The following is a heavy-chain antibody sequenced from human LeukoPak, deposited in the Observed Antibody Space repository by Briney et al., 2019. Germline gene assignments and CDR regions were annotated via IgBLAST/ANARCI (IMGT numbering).Heavy chain of an antibody. CDR1: GGSISSYY. J-gene: IGHJ4*02. D-gene: IGHD3-3*01. Sequence: ETLSLTCTVSGGSISSYYWSWVRQAPGKGLEWVANIKQDGSEKYYVDSVKGRFTISRDNAKNSLYLQMNSLRAEDTAVYYCARVNVLRFLESSDWGQGTLVTVSS. CDR3: ARVNVLRFLESSD. V-gene: IGHV3-7*01. CDR2: IKQDGSEK.